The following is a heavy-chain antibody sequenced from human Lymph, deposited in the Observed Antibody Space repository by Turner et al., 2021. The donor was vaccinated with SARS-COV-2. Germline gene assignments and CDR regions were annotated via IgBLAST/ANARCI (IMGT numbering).Heavy chain of an antibody. CDR1: GFPFSTYA. Sequence: QVQLVESGGGVVQPGRSLRLSCAASGFPFSTYAIHWVRQAPGKGLEWVAVISYDGFNKYYSDSVKGQFTISRDNSKNTLYLQMSSLRAEDTAVYYCARGSGSYLSAFDIWGQGTMVTVSS. D-gene: IGHD1-26*01. J-gene: IGHJ3*02. CDR2: ISYDGFNK. V-gene: IGHV3-30*04. CDR3: ARGSGSYLSAFDI.